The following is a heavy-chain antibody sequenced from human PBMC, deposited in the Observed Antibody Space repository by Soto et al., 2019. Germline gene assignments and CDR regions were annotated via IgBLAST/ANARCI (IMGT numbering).Heavy chain of an antibody. CDR1: GYTFTSYG. CDR2: ISASDGNT. CDR3: ARECSGGSCLPFDI. J-gene: IGHJ3*02. D-gene: IGHD2-15*01. V-gene: IGHV1-18*01. Sequence: GASVKVSCKASGYTFTSYGISWVRQAPGQGLEWMGLISASDGNTSYAQKLQGRVTMTRDTSTSTVYMELSSLRSEDTAVYYCARECSGGSCLPFDIWGQGTMVTVSS.